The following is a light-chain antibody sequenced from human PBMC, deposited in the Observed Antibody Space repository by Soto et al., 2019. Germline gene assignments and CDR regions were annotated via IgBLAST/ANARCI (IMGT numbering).Light chain of an antibody. CDR1: QSIFSP. CDR3: PRTNSFTWT. J-gene: IGKJ1*01. Sequence: IQMIQSPSSLSASVGDRVTITCRAGQSIFSPLNWYPQTPGKAPKPLIYAASTLPSGVPSMFSGSESGTEFTLTITSLQPEDFETDYCPRTNSFTWTFGQGTKVDIK. V-gene: IGKV1-39*01. CDR2: AAS.